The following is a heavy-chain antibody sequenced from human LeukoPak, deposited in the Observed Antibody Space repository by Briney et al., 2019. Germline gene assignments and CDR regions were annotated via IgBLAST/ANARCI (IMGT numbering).Heavy chain of an antibody. CDR2: INWNGGST. Sequence: TGGSLRLSCAASGFTFDDYGMSWVRQAPGKGLEWVSGINWNGGSTGYADSVKGRFTISRDNSKNTLYLQMNSLRAEDTAVYYCAKDKWPKAVARHHPREDYYYYYYMDVWGKGTTVTVSS. V-gene: IGHV3-20*04. D-gene: IGHD6-19*01. CDR3: AKDKWPKAVARHHPREDYYYYYYMDV. J-gene: IGHJ6*03. CDR1: GFTFDDYG.